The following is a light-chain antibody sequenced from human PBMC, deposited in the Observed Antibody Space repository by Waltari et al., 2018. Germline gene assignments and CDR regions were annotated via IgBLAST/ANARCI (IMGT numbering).Light chain of an antibody. V-gene: IGLV2-11*01. Sequence: QSALTQPRSVSGSPGQSVTISCTGTSSDVGYYNYVSWYQQHPGKPPKLMIYDVTKRPSGVPDRFSGSNSCNTASLTVSGLQAEDEADYYCCSFARSSTLVFGGGTKLTVL. CDR3: CSFARSSTLV. J-gene: IGLJ2*01. CDR1: SSDVGYYNY. CDR2: DVT.